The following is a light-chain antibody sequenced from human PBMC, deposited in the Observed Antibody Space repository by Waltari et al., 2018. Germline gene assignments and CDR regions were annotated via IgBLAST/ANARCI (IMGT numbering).Light chain of an antibody. CDR2: LGS. CDR1: QSLLQTNGYNY. CDR3: MQALQTPIT. Sequence: DIVMTQSPLSLPVTPGEPASISCRSSQSLLQTNGYNYLDWYLQKPGQSPQVLIYLGSMRASGVPDRFSGSGSGTDFTLKISRVEAEDVGVYYCMQALQTPITFGQGTRLEIK. J-gene: IGKJ5*01. V-gene: IGKV2-28*01.